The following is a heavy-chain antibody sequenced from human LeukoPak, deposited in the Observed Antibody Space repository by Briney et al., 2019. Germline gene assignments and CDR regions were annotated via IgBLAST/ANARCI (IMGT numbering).Heavy chain of an antibody. CDR3: ARVMDFWSGTNWFDP. Sequence: RSAETLSLTCTVSGGSISSYYWSWIRQPPGKGLEWIGYIYYRGSTNYNHSLKSRVTISVDTSKSHFSVKLSSVTASDTAVYYCARVMDFWSGTNWFDPWGQGTLVTVSS. D-gene: IGHD3-3*01. CDR2: IYYRGST. CDR1: GGSISSYY. J-gene: IGHJ5*02. V-gene: IGHV4-59*01.